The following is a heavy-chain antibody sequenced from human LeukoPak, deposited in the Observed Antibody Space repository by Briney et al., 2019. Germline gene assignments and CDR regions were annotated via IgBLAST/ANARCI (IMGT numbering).Heavy chain of an antibody. CDR1: GVSITSYY. V-gene: IGHV4-59*01. CDR2: IYYSGST. J-gene: IGHJ6*02. Sequence: SETLSLTCTVSGVSITSYYWSWIRQPPGKGLXXXGYIYYSGSTKYNPSLKSRVTISVDTSKNQFSLKLSSVTAADTAVYYCARDLWFGFQYGMDVWGQGTTVTVSS. D-gene: IGHD3-10*01. CDR3: ARDLWFGFQYGMDV.